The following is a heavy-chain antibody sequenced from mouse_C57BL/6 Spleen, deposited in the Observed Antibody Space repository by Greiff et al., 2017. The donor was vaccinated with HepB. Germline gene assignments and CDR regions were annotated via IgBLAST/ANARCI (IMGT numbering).Heavy chain of an antibody. J-gene: IGHJ1*03. CDR3: TTVVESYWYFDV. D-gene: IGHD1-1*01. CDR2: ISSGGDYI. Sequence: EVMLVESGEGLVKPGGSLKLSCAASGFTFSSYAMSWVRQTPEKRLEWVAYISSGGDYIYYADTVKGRFTISRDNARNTLYLQMSSLKSEDTAMYYCTTVVESYWYFDVWGTGTTVTVSS. CDR1: GFTFSSYA. V-gene: IGHV5-9-1*02.